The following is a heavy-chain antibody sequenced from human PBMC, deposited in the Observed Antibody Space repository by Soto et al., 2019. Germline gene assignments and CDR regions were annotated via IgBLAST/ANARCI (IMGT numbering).Heavy chain of an antibody. CDR2: INHSGST. J-gene: IGHJ4*02. V-gene: IGHV4-34*01. CDR3: ASLPMVRGVIIRYFDY. CDR1: GWSFSGYY. Sequence: SETLSLTCAVYGWSFSGYYWSWIRQPPGKGLEWIGEINHSGSTNYNPSLKSRVTISVDTSKNQFSLKLSSVTAADTAVYYCASLPMVRGVIIRYFDYWGQGTLVTVSS. D-gene: IGHD3-10*01.